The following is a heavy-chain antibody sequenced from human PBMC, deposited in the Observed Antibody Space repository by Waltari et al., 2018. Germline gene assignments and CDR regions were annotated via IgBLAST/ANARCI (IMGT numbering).Heavy chain of an antibody. CDR2: IYYSGST. CDR1: GGSISSYY. CDR3: ARVRLGVLQLLPAGATGGWFDP. Sequence: QVQLQESGPGLVKPSETLSLTCTVSGGSISSYYWSWIRQPPGKGLEWIGYIYYSGSTNYNPSLKSRVTISVDTSKNQFSLKLSSVTAADTAVYYCARVRLGVLQLLPAGATGGWFDPWGQGTLVTVSS. J-gene: IGHJ5*02. D-gene: IGHD1-1*01. V-gene: IGHV4-59*01.